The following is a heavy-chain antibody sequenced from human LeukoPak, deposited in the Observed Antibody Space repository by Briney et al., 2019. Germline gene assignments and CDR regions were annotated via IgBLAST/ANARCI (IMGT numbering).Heavy chain of an antibody. D-gene: IGHD2-15*01. CDR2: IRYDGSNK. V-gene: IGHV3-30*02. CDR3: ARVVVAAHYYFDY. J-gene: IGHJ4*02. Sequence: PGGSLRLSCAASGFTFSSYEMNWVRQAPGKGLEWVAFIRYDGSNKYYADSVKGRFTISRDNSKNTLYLQMNSLRAEATAVYYCARVVVAAHYYFDYWGQGTLVTVSS. CDR1: GFTFSSYE.